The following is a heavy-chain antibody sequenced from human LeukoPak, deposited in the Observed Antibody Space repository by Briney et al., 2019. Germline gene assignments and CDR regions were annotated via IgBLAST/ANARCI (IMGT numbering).Heavy chain of an antibody. J-gene: IGHJ6*02. V-gene: IGHV6-1*01. CDR3: ARDRPALSSSWYIHIKEKFYYYYYGMDV. D-gene: IGHD6-13*01. CDR2: TYYRSKWYN. CDR1: GDSVSSNSAA. Sequence: SQTLSLTCAISGDSVSSNSAAWNWIRQSPSRGLEWLGRTYYRSKWYNDYAVSVKSRITINPDTSKNQFSLQLNSVTPEDTAMYYCARDRPALSSSWYIHIKEKFYYYYYGMDVWGQGTTVTVSS.